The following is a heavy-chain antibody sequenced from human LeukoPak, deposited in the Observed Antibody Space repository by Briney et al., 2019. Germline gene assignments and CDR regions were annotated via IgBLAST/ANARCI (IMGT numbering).Heavy chain of an antibody. Sequence: GGSLRLSCAASGFTFSSYGMHWVRQAPGKGLEWVAVISYDGSNNYYADSVKGRFTISRDNSKNTLYLQMNSLRAEDTAVYYCAKSSSSEFDYWGQGTLVTVSS. CDR3: AKSSSSEFDY. V-gene: IGHV3-30*18. CDR1: GFTFSSYG. J-gene: IGHJ4*02. D-gene: IGHD6-13*01. CDR2: ISYDGSNN.